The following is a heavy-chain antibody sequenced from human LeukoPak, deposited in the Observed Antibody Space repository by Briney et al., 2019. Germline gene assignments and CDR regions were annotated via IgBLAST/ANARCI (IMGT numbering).Heavy chain of an antibody. CDR2: IXYSGST. CDR3: ARRYCTDGVCYTAFDY. CDR1: GGSIXISNXY. V-gene: IGHV4-61*05. J-gene: IGHJ4*02. D-gene: IGHD2-8*01. Sequence: TSETLSLTCTVSGGSIXISNXYWSXIRQPXGKGLXWIGHIXYSGSTNYTPSLKSRVTISVDTSKNQFSLELSSVTAADTAVYYCARRYCTDGVCYTAFDYWGQGTPVTVFS.